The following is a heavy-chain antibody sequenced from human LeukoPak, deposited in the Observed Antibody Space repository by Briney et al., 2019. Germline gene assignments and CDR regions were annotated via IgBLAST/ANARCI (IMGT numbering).Heavy chain of an antibody. CDR3: ARDGGSGSYFDYYYYYGMDV. CDR1: GYTFTSYG. Sequence: ASVKVSCKVSGYTFTSYGISWVRQAPGQGLEWMGWISAYNGNTNYAQKLQGRVTMTTDTSTSTAYMELRSLRSDDTAVYYCARDGGSGSYFDYYYYYGMDVWGRGTTVTVSS. V-gene: IGHV1-18*04. D-gene: IGHD3-10*01. J-gene: IGHJ6*04. CDR2: ISAYNGNT.